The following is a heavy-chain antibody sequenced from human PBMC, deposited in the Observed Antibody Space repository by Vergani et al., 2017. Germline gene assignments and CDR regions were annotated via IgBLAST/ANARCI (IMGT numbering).Heavy chain of an antibody. D-gene: IGHD3-10*01. CDR1: GFTFSSYG. CDR3: AKDSGITXVRGVIIKGSYFDY. Sequence: QVQLVESGGGVVQPGGSLTLSCAASGFTFSSYGMHWVRQAPGKGLEWVAFIRYDGSNKYYADSVKGRFAISRDNSKNTLYLQMNSLRAEDTAVYYCAKDSGITXVRGVIIKGSYFDYWGQGTLVTVSS. J-gene: IGHJ4*02. CDR2: IRYDGSNK. V-gene: IGHV3-30*02.